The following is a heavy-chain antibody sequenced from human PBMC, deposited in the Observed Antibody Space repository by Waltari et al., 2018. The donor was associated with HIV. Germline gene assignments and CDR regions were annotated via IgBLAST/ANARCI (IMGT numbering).Heavy chain of an antibody. Sequence: QVQLVQSGAEVKKPGASVKVSCKASGYTFTTYDINWVRQATGQGREWMGWMNPNNGNTGYAQKFQGRVAMTRDTSISTAYLELDSLRSEDTAVYYCARSSRGGDVDYWGQGTLVTVSS. D-gene: IGHD2-21*01. CDR1: GYTFTTYD. J-gene: IGHJ4*02. CDR2: MNPNNGNT. CDR3: ARSSRGGDVDY. V-gene: IGHV1-8*01.